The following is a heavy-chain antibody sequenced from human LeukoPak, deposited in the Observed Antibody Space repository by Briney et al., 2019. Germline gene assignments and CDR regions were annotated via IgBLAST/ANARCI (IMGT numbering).Heavy chain of an antibody. Sequence: NPSETLSLTCTVSGGSISSSHYYWGWIRQPPGKGLEWIGTIYYSGSTYYNPSLKSRVTISVDTSKNHFSLKVNSVTAADTAVYYCARHVVTADPYFFDYWGQGTLVTVSS. CDR3: ARHVVTADPYFFDY. CDR1: GGSISSSHYY. D-gene: IGHD2-21*02. J-gene: IGHJ4*02. V-gene: IGHV4-39*01. CDR2: IYYSGST.